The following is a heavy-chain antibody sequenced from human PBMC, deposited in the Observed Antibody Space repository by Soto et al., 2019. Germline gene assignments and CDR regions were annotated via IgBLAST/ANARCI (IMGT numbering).Heavy chain of an antibody. V-gene: IGHV6-1*01. J-gene: IGHJ4*02. CDR3: ASGGPTPTYSSSWTFDF. Sequence: SQSLSLTCAISGDSASSISSAWYCIRQSPSRSVEWLGRTYYRSKWYNDYAVSVKGRITINPDTSKNQFSLQLNSVSPEDAAVYYCASGGPTPTYSSSWTFDFWGQGTLVTVSS. CDR1: GDSASSISSA. D-gene: IGHD6-13*01. CDR2: TYYRSKWYN.